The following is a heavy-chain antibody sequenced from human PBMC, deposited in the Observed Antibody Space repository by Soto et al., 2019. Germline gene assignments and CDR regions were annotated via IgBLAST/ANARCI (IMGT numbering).Heavy chain of an antibody. CDR1: GFTFSSCT. V-gene: IGHV3-21*01. CDR3: SGCSGGACHQNYGMDV. CDR2: ISPSTSHI. D-gene: IGHD2-15*01. J-gene: IGHJ6*02. Sequence: EVHLVESGGGLVKPGGSLRLSCAVSGFTFSSCTMNWVRQAPGKGLEWVSSISPSTSHIYYADSVKGQFTISRDNAKNSQFLQMNSLRAEDTAVYYCSGCSGGACHQNYGMDVWGQGTTVTVSS.